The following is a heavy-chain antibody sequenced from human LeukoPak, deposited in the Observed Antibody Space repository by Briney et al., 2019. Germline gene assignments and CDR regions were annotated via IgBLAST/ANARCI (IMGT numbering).Heavy chain of an antibody. J-gene: IGHJ5*02. D-gene: IGHD3-10*01. CDR3: ARRTKYYYGSGSYWPT. V-gene: IGHV4-34*01. CDR2: INHSGST. CDR1: GGSFSGYY. Sequence: PSETLSLTCAVYGGSFSGYYWSWIRQPPGKGLEWIGEINHSGSTNYNPSLRSRVTIPVDTSKNQFSLKLSSVTAADTAVYYCARRTKYYYGSGSYWPTWGQGTLVTVSS.